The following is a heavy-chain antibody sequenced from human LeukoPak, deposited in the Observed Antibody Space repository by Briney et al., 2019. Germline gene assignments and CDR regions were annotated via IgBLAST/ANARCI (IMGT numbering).Heavy chain of an antibody. Sequence: GRSLRLSCAVSGFTFSIYGMHWVRQAPGKGLEWVAVIWYNGNKKFYADPGKGRFTNSRDNSKNTLYLQMNSLRAEDTAVYYCAREAVPYYDVSNWFDPWGQGTLVTVSS. V-gene: IGHV3-33*01. CDR3: AREAVPYYDVSNWFDP. D-gene: IGHD3-3*01. J-gene: IGHJ5*02. CDR1: GFTFSIYG. CDR2: IWYNGNKK.